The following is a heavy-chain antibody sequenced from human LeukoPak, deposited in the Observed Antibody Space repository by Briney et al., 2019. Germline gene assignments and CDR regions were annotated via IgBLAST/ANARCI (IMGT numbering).Heavy chain of an antibody. V-gene: IGHV3-48*04. CDR2: ITSSGGTI. CDR1: GFTFSSFS. D-gene: IGHD6-13*01. J-gene: IGHJ1*01. Sequence: GGSLRLSCAASGFTFSSFSMNWVRQAPGKGLEWISFITSSGGTICYSDSVKGRFTISRNDAKNSLYLQMNNLRVEDTAVYYCAREGIAALGEHWGRGTLVTVSS. CDR3: AREGIAALGEH.